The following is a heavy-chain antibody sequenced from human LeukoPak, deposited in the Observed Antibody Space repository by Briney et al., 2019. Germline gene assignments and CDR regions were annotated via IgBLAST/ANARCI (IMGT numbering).Heavy chain of an antibody. D-gene: IGHD2-15*01. J-gene: IGHJ4*02. V-gene: IGHV3-30*02. Sequence: GGSLRLSCAASGFTFSSYGMHWVRQAPGRGLEWVAFIRYDGSNKYYADSVKGRFTISRDNSKNTLYLQMNSLRAEDTAVYYCAGLIRGGWYFDYWGQGTLVTVSS. CDR3: AGLIRGGWYFDY. CDR1: GFTFSSYG. CDR2: IRYDGSNK.